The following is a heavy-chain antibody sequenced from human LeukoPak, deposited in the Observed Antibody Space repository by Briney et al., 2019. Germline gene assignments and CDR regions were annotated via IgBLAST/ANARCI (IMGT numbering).Heavy chain of an antibody. D-gene: IGHD3-22*01. V-gene: IGHV4-59*01. J-gene: IGHJ5*02. CDR1: GGSISSYY. CDR3: AREGPYYYDSSGYYP. CDR2: IYYSGST. Sequence: TSETLSLTCTVSGGSISSYYWSWIRQPPGKGLEWIGYIYYSGSTNYNPSLKSRVTISVDTSKNQFSLKLSSVTAADTAVYYCAREGPYYYDSSGYYPWGQGTLVTVSS.